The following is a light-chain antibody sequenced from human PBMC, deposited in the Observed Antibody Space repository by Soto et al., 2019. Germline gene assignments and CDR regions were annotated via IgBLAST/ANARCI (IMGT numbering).Light chain of an antibody. CDR1: QSISRW. CDR3: QQYNSYSRT. J-gene: IGKJ1*01. V-gene: IGKV1-5*01. Sequence: DIQMTQSPSTLSAFVGDRVTITCRASQSISRWLVWYQQKAGKAPKLLIYDASSLEGGVPSRFSGSGSGTEFTLTISSLQPDDSATYFCQQYNSYSRTFGQGTKVEI. CDR2: DAS.